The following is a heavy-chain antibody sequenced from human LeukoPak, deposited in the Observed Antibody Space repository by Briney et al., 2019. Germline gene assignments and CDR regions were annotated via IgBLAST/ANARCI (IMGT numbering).Heavy chain of an antibody. D-gene: IGHD3-22*01. CDR1: GGSISSGSYY. Sequence: PSETLSLTCTVSGGSISSGSYYWSWIRQPAGKGLEWIGRIYTSGSTNYNPSLKNRVTISVDTSKNQFSLKLSSVTAADTAVYYCARVSDYYDSSGYYYVFDYWGQGTLVTVSS. J-gene: IGHJ4*02. CDR3: ARVSDYYDSSGYYYVFDY. V-gene: IGHV4-61*02. CDR2: IYTSGST.